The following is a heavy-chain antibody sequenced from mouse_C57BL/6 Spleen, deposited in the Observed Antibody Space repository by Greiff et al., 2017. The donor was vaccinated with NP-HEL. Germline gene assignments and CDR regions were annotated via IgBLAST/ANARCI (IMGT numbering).Heavy chain of an antibody. V-gene: IGHV1-15*01. Sequence: VQLQESGAELVRPGASVTLSCKASGYTFTDYEMHWVKQTPVHGLEWIGAIDPETGGTAYNQKFKGKAILTADKSSSTAYMELRSLTSEDSAVYYCTRSAYYWGQGTTLTVSS. J-gene: IGHJ2*01. CDR2: IDPETGGT. CDR1: GYTFTDYE. CDR3: TRSAYY.